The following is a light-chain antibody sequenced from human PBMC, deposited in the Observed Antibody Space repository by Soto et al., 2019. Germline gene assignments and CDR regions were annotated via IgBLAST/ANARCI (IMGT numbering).Light chain of an antibody. CDR3: QQRSNWPPIT. V-gene: IGKV3-11*01. CDR2: DAS. Sequence: EIVLTQSPATLSLSPGGRATLSCRASQSVKTFLVWYQQRPGQAPRLLIHDASHRAAGIPARFSGSGFGTDFTLTISSLEPEDAAVYYCQQRSNWPPITFGQGTRREIK. J-gene: IGKJ5*01. CDR1: QSVKTF.